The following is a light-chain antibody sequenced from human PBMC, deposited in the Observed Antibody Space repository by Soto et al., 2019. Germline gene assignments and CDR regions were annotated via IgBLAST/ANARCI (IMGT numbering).Light chain of an antibody. CDR2: DVS. V-gene: IGLV2-14*01. J-gene: IGLJ2*01. Sequence: QSALTQPASVSGSPGQSITSSCTGTSSDVGGYNYVSWYQQHPGKAPKLMIYDVSNRPSGVSNRFSGSKSGNTASLTISGLQAEDEHHYFRSSYTSSSRGVFGGGTKLTVL. CDR1: SSDVGGYNY. CDR3: SSYTSSSRGV.